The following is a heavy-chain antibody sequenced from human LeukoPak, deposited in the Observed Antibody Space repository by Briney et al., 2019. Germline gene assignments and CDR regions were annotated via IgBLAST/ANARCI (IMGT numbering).Heavy chain of an antibody. CDR3: ATQKPYYYDSSGYFDY. V-gene: IGHV5-51*01. CDR2: IYPGDSDT. Sequence: RESLKISCKGSGYSFTSYWIGWVRQMPGKGLEWMGIIYPGDSDTRYSPSFQGQVTISADKSISTAYLQWSSLKASDTAMYYCATQKPYYYDSSGYFDYWGRGTLVTVSS. J-gene: IGHJ4*02. D-gene: IGHD3-22*01. CDR1: GYSFTSYW.